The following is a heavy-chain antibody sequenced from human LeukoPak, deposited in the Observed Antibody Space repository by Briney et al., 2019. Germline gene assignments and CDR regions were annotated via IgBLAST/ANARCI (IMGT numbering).Heavy chain of an antibody. V-gene: IGHV5-51*01. CDR2: IYPGDSDT. Sequence: GESLKISCKGSGYSFTSYWIGWVRQMPGKGLEWVGIIYPGDSDTRYSPSFQGQVTISADKSISTAYLQWSSLKASDTAMYYCARPYYYDSSGHPWFDPWGQGTLVTVSS. CDR1: GYSFTSYW. D-gene: IGHD3-22*01. CDR3: ARPYYYDSSGHPWFDP. J-gene: IGHJ5*02.